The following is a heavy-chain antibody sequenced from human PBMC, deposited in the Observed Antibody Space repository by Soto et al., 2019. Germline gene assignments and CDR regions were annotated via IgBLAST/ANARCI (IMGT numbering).Heavy chain of an antibody. D-gene: IGHD5-18*01. Sequence: SETLSLTCAVSGGSISSSNWWSWVRQPPGKGLEWIGEIYHSGSTNYNPSLKSRVTISVDKSKNQFSLKLSSVTAADTAVYYCASRGYSYGGADYWGQGTLVTVSS. V-gene: IGHV4-4*02. CDR1: GGSISSSNW. CDR2: IYHSGST. J-gene: IGHJ4*02. CDR3: ASRGYSYGGADY.